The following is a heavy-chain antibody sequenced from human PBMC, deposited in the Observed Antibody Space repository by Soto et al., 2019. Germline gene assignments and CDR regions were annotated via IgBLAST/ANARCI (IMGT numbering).Heavy chain of an antibody. V-gene: IGHV4-59*08. D-gene: IGHD3-10*01. CDR2: IYYSGST. CDR3: ARSFGYYYGSGSYYSAGY. CDR1: GGSISSYY. Sequence: SETLSLTCTVSGGSISSYYWSWIRQPPGKGLEWIGYIYYSGSTNYNPSLKSRVTISVDTSKNQFSLKLSSVTAADTAVYYCARSFGYYYGSGSYYSAGYWGQGTLVTVSS. J-gene: IGHJ4*02.